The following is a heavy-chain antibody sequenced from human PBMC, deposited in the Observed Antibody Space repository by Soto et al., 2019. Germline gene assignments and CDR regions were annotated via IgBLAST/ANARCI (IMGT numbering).Heavy chain of an antibody. D-gene: IGHD2-15*01. CDR1: GFTFSSYG. J-gene: IGHJ4*02. CDR2: IWYDGSNK. V-gene: IGHV3-33*01. Sequence: GGSLRLSCAASGFTFSSYGMHWVRQAPGKGLGWVAVIWYDGSNKYYADSVKGRFTISRDNSKKTLYLQMNSLRAEDTAVYYCARDPGLGRYCSGGSCHSNDYWGQGTLVTVSS. CDR3: ARDPGLGRYCSGGSCHSNDY.